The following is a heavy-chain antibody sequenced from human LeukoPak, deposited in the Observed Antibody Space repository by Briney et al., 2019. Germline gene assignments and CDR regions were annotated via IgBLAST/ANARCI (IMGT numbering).Heavy chain of an antibody. J-gene: IGHJ5*02. V-gene: IGHV1-8*01. CDR1: GYTFTSYD. D-gene: IGHD2-2*01. Sequence: APVKVSCKASGYTFTSYDINWVRQATGQGLEWMGWMNPNSGNTGHAQKFQGRVTMTRNTSISTAYMELSSLRSEDTAVYYCARGAIIVVVPAGLFDPWGQGTLVTVSS. CDR3: ARGAIIVVVPAGLFDP. CDR2: MNPNSGNT.